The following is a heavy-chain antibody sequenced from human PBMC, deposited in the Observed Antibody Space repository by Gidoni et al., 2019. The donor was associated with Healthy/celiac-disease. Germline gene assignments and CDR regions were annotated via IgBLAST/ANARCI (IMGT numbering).Heavy chain of an antibody. CDR3: ASRVLGGGWDYFDY. D-gene: IGHD6-19*01. Sequence: QVQLAASGGGVVQPGRFLRLSWAAPGFTFSSYGMHWVRQAAGKGLEWLAVIWYDGSNKYYADSVKGRFTISRDNSKNTLYLQMNSLRAEDTAVYYCASRVLGGGWDYFDYWGQGTLVTVSS. J-gene: IGHJ4*02. V-gene: IGHV3-33*01. CDR2: IWYDGSNK. CDR1: GFTFSSYG.